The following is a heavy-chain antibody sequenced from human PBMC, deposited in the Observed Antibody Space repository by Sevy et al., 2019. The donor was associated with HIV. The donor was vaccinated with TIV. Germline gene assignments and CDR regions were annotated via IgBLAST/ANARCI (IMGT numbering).Heavy chain of an antibody. D-gene: IGHD6-13*01. J-gene: IGHJ6*02. CDR3: ARRIAAAGRESYYYYYYGMDV. Sequence: ASVKVSCKASGGTFSSYAISWVRQAPGQGLEWMGGIIPIFGTANYAQKFQGRVTITADESTSTAYMELSSLRSEDTAVYYCARRIAAAGRESYYYYYYGMDVWGQGTTVTVSS. CDR1: GGTFSSYA. V-gene: IGHV1-69*13. CDR2: IIPIFGTA.